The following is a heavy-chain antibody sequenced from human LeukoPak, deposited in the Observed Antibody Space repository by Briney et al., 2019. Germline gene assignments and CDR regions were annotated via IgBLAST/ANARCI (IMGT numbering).Heavy chain of an antibody. J-gene: IGHJ5*02. CDR2: IKQDGSEK. Sequence: GGSLRLSCAASGFTFSSYWMTWVRQAPGKGLEWVANIKQDGSEKYYVDSVKGRSTISRDNANNSLYLQMSSLRAEDTAVYYCARAFTLAPWGQGTLVTVSS. CDR1: GFTFSSYW. V-gene: IGHV3-7*01. CDR3: ARAFTLAP.